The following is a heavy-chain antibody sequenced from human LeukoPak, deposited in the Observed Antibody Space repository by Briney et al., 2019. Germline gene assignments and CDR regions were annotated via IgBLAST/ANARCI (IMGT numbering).Heavy chain of an antibody. CDR1: GYTFTSYA. V-gene: IGHV1-3*01. CDR2: INVGNGNT. CDR3: ARDGYGDYVFDY. Sequence: ASVKVSCKASGYTFTSYAMHWVRQAPGQRLEWMGWINVGNGNTKYSQKFQGRVTITRDTSASTAYMELSSLRSEDTAVYYCARDGYGDYVFDYWGQGTLVTVSS. J-gene: IGHJ4*02. D-gene: IGHD4-17*01.